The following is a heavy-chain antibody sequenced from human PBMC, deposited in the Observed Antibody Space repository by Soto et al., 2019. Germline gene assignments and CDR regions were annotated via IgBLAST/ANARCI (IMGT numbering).Heavy chain of an antibody. CDR1: GFTFSNYG. Sequence: PGGSLRLSCAASGFTFSNYGIHWVRLAPGKGLEWVAVIWYDGTKKYYADSVKGRFTISRDNSKNTLYLQISGLRAEDTAVYYCARDLYYYDRSAFDIWGQGTMVTVSS. CDR2: IWYDGTKK. D-gene: IGHD3-22*01. CDR3: ARDLYYYDRSAFDI. J-gene: IGHJ3*02. V-gene: IGHV3-33*01.